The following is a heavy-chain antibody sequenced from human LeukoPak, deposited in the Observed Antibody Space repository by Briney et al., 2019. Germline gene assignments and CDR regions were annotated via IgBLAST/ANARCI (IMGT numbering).Heavy chain of an antibody. Sequence: GGSLRLSCAASGFTFDDYGMSWVRQAPGKGLEWVPGINWNGGSTGYADSVKGRFTISRDNAKNSLYLQMNSLRAEDTAVYYCAREPALWFGERGAFDIWGQGTMVTVSS. D-gene: IGHD3-10*01. J-gene: IGHJ3*02. CDR1: GFTFDDYG. CDR3: AREPALWFGERGAFDI. V-gene: IGHV3-20*04. CDR2: INWNGGST.